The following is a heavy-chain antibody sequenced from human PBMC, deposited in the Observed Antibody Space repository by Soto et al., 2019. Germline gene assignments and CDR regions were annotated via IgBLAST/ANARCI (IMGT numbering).Heavy chain of an antibody. V-gene: IGHV4-31*03. D-gene: IGHD4-17*01. Sequence: QVQLQESGPGLVKPSQTLSLTCTVSGGSISTGGYYWTWIRQHPGKGLEWIGYIYYSGSTYYNPSLKSRVTISVDTTKNQFSLKLSSVTAADTTVYYCARGLSVTLFDNWGQGTLVTVSS. CDR3: ARGLSVTLFDN. J-gene: IGHJ4*02. CDR2: IYYSGST. CDR1: GGSISTGGYY.